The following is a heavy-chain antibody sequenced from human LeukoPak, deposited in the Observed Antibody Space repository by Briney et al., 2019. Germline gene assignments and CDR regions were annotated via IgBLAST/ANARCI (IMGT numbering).Heavy chain of an antibody. CDR3: AKDPILSPQYYFDY. D-gene: IGHD2-15*01. Sequence: GRSLRLSCAASGFTFSSYAMHWVHQAPGKGLEWVSGISGSGGSTYYAGSVKGRFTISRDNSKNTLYLQMNSLRAEDTAVYYCAKDPILSPQYYFDYWGQGTLVTVSS. CDR1: GFTFSSYA. J-gene: IGHJ4*02. CDR2: ISGSGGST. V-gene: IGHV3-23*01.